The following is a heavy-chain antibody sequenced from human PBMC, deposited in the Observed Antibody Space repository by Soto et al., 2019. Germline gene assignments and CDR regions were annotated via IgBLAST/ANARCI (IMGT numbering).Heavy chain of an antibody. J-gene: IGHJ5*02. CDR2: IYHSGRT. V-gene: IGHV4-30-2*01. CDR3: ARIGWVVPAAT. CDR1: GGSISSGGYS. Sequence: AVSGGSISSGGYSWSWNRQPPGKGLEWIGYIYHSGRTYYNPSLKSRVTISVDKSKNQFSLKLSSLTAADTAVYYCARIGWVVPAATWGQGTLVTVSS. D-gene: IGHD2-2*01.